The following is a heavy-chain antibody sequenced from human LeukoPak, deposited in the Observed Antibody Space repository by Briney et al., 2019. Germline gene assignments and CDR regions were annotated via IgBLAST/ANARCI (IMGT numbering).Heavy chain of an antibody. V-gene: IGHV4-30-2*01. D-gene: IGHD3-3*01. CDR1: GGSISSGGYY. CDR3: ARGAFYDFWSGYYTGIESYPDY. J-gene: IGHJ4*02. Sequence: SQTLSLTCTVSGGSISSGGYYWSWIRQPPGKGLEWIGYIYHSGSTYYNPSLKSRVTISVDRSKNQFSLKLSSVTAADTAVYYCARGAFYDFWSGYYTGIESYPDYWGQGTLVTVSS. CDR2: IYHSGST.